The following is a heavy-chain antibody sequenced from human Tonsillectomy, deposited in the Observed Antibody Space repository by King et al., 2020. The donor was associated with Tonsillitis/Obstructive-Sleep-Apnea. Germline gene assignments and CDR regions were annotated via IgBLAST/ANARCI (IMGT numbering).Heavy chain of an antibody. D-gene: IGHD1-26*01. CDR1: GFTFSNAW. Sequence: VQLVESGGGVVKPGGFLRLSCAASGFTFSNAWMSWVRQAPGKGLEWVGRIKSKTDGGTTDYAAPVKGRFTISRDDSKNTLYLQMNSLKTEDTAVYYCTTDLLEWEPKRVYWGQGTLVTVSS. CDR2: IKSKTDGGTT. V-gene: IGHV3-15*01. CDR3: TTDLLEWEPKRVY. J-gene: IGHJ4*02.